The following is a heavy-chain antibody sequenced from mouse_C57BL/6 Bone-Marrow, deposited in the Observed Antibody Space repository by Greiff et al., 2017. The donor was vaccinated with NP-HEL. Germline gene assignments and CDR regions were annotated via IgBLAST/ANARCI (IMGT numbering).Heavy chain of an antibody. Sequence: VQLQQPGAELVKPGASVKLSCKASGYTFTSYLMHWVKQRPGRGLEWIGRIDPNSGGTKYNEKFKSKATLTVDKSSSTAYMQLNSLTSEDSAVYDCARYYYGSSAFDYWGQGTTLTVSS. V-gene: IGHV1-72*01. CDR3: ARYYYGSSAFDY. CDR1: GYTFTSYL. J-gene: IGHJ2*01. CDR2: IDPNSGGT. D-gene: IGHD1-1*01.